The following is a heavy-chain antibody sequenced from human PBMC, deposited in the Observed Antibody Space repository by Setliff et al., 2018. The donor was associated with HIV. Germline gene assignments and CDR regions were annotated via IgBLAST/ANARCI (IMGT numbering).Heavy chain of an antibody. CDR1: GFTFSSYG. CDR3: AREYSSSWYSLFSCGY. V-gene: IGHV3-33*01. J-gene: IGHJ4*02. D-gene: IGHD6-13*01. CDR2: IWYDGSNK. Sequence: QPGGSLRLSCAASGFTFSSYGMHWVRQAPGKGLEWVAVIWYDGSNKYYADSVKGRFTISRDNSKNTLYLQMNSLRAEDTAVYYCAREYSSSWYSLFSCGYWGQGTLVTVSS.